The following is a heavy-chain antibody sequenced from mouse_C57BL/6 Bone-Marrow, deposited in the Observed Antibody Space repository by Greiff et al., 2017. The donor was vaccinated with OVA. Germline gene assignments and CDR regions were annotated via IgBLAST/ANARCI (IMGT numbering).Heavy chain of an antibody. D-gene: IGHD1-1*01. V-gene: IGHV5-4*01. J-gene: IGHJ3*01. CDR1: GFTFSSYA. CDR2: ISDGGSYT. Sequence: DVKLVESGGGLVKPGGSLKLSCAASGFTFSSYAMSWVRQTPEKRLEWVATISDGGSYTYYPDNVQGRFTISRDNAKNNLYLQMSHLKSEDTAMYYCAREEITTVVATRAWFAYWGQGTLVTVSA. CDR3: AREEITTVVATRAWFAY.